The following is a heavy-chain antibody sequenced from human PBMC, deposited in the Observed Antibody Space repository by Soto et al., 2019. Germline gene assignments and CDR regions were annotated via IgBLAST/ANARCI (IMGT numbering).Heavy chain of an antibody. D-gene: IGHD3-22*01. Sequence: SETLSLTCTVSGGSISSYYWSWIRQPPGKGLEWIGYIYYSGSTNYNPSLKSRVTISVDTSKNQFSLKLSSVTAADTAVYYCARDHPVTMIVVVTSGAFDIWGQGTMVTVSS. CDR1: GGSISSYY. J-gene: IGHJ3*02. V-gene: IGHV4-59*12. CDR3: ARDHPVTMIVVVTSGAFDI. CDR2: IYYSGST.